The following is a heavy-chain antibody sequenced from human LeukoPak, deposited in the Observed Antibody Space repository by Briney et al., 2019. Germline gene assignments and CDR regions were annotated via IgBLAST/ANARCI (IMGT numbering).Heavy chain of an antibody. CDR1: GFTFSSYG. CDR2: IWYGGSNK. CDR3: AKGAGYYYYYMDV. V-gene: IGHV3-30*02. D-gene: IGHD6-19*01. Sequence: GGSLRLSCAASGFTFSSYGMHWVRQAPGKGLEWVAVIWYGGSNKYYADSVKGRFTISRDNSKNTLYLQMNSLRAEDTAVYYCAKGAGYYYYYMDVWGKGTTVTVSS. J-gene: IGHJ6*03.